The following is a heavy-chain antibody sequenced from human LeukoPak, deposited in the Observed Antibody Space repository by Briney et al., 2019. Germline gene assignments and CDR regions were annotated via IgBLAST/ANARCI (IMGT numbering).Heavy chain of an antibody. J-gene: IGHJ6*03. CDR1: GGTFSSYA. V-gene: IGHV1-69*05. CDR3: ARDGGPYSSPSGVPGPYYYYMDV. CDR2: IIPIFGTA. Sequence: GASVKVSCKASGGTFSSYAISWVRQAPGQGLEWMGGIIPIFGTANYAQKSQGRVTITTDESTSTAYMELSSLRSEDTAVYYCARDGGPYSSPSGVPGPYYYYMDVWGKGTTVTVSS. D-gene: IGHD6-6*01.